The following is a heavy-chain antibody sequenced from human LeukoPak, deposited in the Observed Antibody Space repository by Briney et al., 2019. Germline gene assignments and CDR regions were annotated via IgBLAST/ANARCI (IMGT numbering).Heavy chain of an antibody. Sequence: SLKVTCKASGGTFSSYVISWVRQAPGQGLEWMGGVIPGFGTANYAQKFQGTVTITADVSATTVYMVLNSLRSEDTAVYYCAREPEPAITMVRGEVFDIWGQGTMVIVSS. CDR3: AREPEPAITMVRGEVFDI. V-gene: IGHV1-69*13. J-gene: IGHJ3*02. CDR2: VIPGFGTA. CDR1: GGTFSSYV. D-gene: IGHD3-10*01.